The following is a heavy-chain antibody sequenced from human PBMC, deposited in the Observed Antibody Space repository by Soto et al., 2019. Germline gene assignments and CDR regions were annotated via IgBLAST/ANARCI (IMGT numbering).Heavy chain of an antibody. Sequence: GGSLRLSCAASGFTFSGSAMHWVRQASGKGLEWVGRIRSKANSYATAYAASVKGRFTISRDDSKNTAYLQMNSLKTEDTAVYYCTRLDGITIFGVDGQADPWGQGTLVTVSS. J-gene: IGHJ5*02. CDR3: TRLDGITIFGVDGQADP. V-gene: IGHV3-73*01. CDR1: GFTFSGSA. D-gene: IGHD3-3*01. CDR2: IRSKANSYAT.